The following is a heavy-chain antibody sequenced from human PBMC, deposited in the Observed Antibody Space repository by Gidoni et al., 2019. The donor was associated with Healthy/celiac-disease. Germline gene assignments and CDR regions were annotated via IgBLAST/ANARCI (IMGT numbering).Heavy chain of an antibody. J-gene: IGHJ3*02. D-gene: IGHD3-10*01. CDR3: ARPFLPGETQLDAFDI. Sequence: QVQLVESGGGVVQPGRSLRLSCAASGFTFSSYGMHWVRQAPGKGLEWVAVIWYDGSNKYYADSVKGRFTISRDNSKNTLYLQMNSLRAEDTAVYYCARPFLPGETQLDAFDIWGQGTMVTVSS. CDR2: IWYDGSNK. CDR1: GFTFSSYG. V-gene: IGHV3-33*01.